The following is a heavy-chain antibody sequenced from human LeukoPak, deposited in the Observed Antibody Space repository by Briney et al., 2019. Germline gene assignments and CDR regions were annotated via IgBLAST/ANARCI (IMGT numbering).Heavy chain of an antibody. Sequence: PSETLSLTCTVSGGSISSYYWSWIRQPPGKGLEWIGYIYTSGSTNYNPYLKSRVTISVDTSKNQFSPKLGSVTAADTAVYYCARLDDHDAFDVWGQGTMVTVSS. J-gene: IGHJ3*01. V-gene: IGHV4-4*09. CDR2: IYTSGST. CDR3: ARLDDHDAFDV. CDR1: GGSISSYY. D-gene: IGHD1-1*01.